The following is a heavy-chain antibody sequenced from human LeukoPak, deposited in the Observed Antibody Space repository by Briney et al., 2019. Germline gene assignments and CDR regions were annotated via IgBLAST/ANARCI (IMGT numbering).Heavy chain of an antibody. CDR2: IYYSGST. CDR3: ARAGLYFDY. CDR1: GGSISSSSYY. J-gene: IGHJ4*02. Sequence: SETLSLTCTVSGGSISSSSYYWGWIRQPPGKGLEWIGSIYYSGSTYYNPSLKSRVTISVDTSKNQFSLKLSSVTAADTAVYYCARAGLYFDYWGQGTLVTVSS. V-gene: IGHV4-39*07.